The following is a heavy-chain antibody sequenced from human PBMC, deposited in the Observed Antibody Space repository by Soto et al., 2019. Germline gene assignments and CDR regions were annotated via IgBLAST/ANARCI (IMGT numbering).Heavy chain of an antibody. D-gene: IGHD6-13*01. Sequence: PWETLSLTCTVSGGSISSYYWSWIRQPPGKGLEWIGYIYYSGSTNYNPSLKSRVTISVDTSKNQFSLKLSSVTAADTAVYYCASGGLAAAHYYYYYGMDVWGQGTTVTVSS. CDR3: ASGGLAAAHYYYYYGMDV. CDR2: IYYSGST. CDR1: GGSISSYY. J-gene: IGHJ6*02. V-gene: IGHV4-59*01.